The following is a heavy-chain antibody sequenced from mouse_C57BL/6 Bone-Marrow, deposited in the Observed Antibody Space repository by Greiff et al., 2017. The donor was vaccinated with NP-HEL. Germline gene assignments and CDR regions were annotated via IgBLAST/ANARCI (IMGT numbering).Heavy chain of an antibody. CDR3: ARRPYGSSSFDY. V-gene: IGHV1-50*01. J-gene: IGHJ2*01. CDR1: GYTFTSYW. D-gene: IGHD1-1*01. CDR2: IDPSDSYT. Sequence: QVQLKQPGAELVKPGASVKLSCKASGYTFTSYWMQWVKQRPGQGLEWIGEIDPSDSYTNYNQKFKGKATLTVDTSSSTAYMQLSSLTSEDSAVYYCARRPYGSSSFDYWGQGTTLTVSS.